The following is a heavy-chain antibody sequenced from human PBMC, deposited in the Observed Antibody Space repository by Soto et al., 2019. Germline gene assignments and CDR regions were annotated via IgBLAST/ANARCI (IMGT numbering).Heavy chain of an antibody. D-gene: IGHD3-16*01. CDR2: IYWDDAK. CDR1: GFSLSASGVG. V-gene: IGHV2-5*02. J-gene: IGHJ4*02. CDR3: AHKGGGDRILDY. Sequence: QITLKESGPTLVKPTQTLTLTCTFSGFSLSASGVGVGWIRQPPGKALEWPAIIYWDDAKHYSPSLKSSLTTTKDTSKNQVVLTMTNMDPVDTATYYCAHKGGGDRILDYWGQGTLVTVSS.